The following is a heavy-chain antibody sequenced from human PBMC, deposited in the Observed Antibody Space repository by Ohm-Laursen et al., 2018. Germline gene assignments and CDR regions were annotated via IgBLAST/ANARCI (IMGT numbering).Heavy chain of an antibody. D-gene: IGHD1-26*01. CDR3: ARVGVGATYADY. CDR1: GFTFSIYG. Sequence: SLRLSCAASGFTFSIYGIHWVRQAPGKGLEWVAVMWANGRDKYYADSVKGRFTVSRDNSKNTVYLQMDSLRAEDTAVYYCARVGVGATYADYWGQGTLVTVSS. J-gene: IGHJ4*02. CDR2: MWANGRDK. V-gene: IGHV3-33*01.